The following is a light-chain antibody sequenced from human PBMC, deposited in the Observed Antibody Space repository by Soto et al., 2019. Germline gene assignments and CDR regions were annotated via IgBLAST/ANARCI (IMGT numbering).Light chain of an antibody. J-gene: IGLJ1*01. V-gene: IGLV2-14*01. Sequence: QSALTQPASVSGSPGQSITISCTGTTSYVGGYNYVSWYQQHPGKVPKLIIYEVSNRPSGISNRFSGSKSGNTASLTISGLQAEDEADYYCSSYRSSSTYVFGTGTKLTVL. CDR1: TSYVGGYNY. CDR2: EVS. CDR3: SSYRSSSTYV.